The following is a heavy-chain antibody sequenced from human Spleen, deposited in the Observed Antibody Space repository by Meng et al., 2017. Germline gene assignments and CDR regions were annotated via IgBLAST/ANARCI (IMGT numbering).Heavy chain of an antibody. J-gene: IGHJ5*02. CDR2: ISYDGSNK. D-gene: IGHD6-13*01. Sequence: GESLKISCAASGFTFSSYAMHWVRQAPGKGLEWVAVISYDGSNKYYADSVKGRFTISRDNSKNTPYLQMNSLRAEDTAVYYCARGHSYRSSWPPFDPWGQGTLVTVSS. CDR3: ARGHSYRSSWPPFDP. CDR1: GFTFSSYA. V-gene: IGHV3-30*04.